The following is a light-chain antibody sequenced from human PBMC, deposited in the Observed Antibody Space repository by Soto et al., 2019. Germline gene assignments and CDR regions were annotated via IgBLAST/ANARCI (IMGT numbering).Light chain of an antibody. CDR3: QQYENLPT. Sequence: IRITQSPSSFSASTVDRVAITSRASQGISSLLVWCQQRLGNAPKLLIYDASNLEAGVPSRFRGSGSGTDFTFTISRLQPEDIATYYCQQYENLPTFGQGTRLEI. CDR1: QGISSL. J-gene: IGKJ5*01. CDR2: DAS. V-gene: IGKV1-33*01.